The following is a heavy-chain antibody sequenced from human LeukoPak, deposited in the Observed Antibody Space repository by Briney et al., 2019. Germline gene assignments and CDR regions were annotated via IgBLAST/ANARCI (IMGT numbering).Heavy chain of an antibody. CDR1: GGSFSGYY. J-gene: IGHJ5*02. V-gene: IGHV4-34*01. Sequence: SETLSLTCAVYGGSFSGYYWSWIRQPPGKGLEWIGEINHSGSTNYNPSLKSRVTISVDTSKNQFSLKLSSVTAADTAVYYCARSTGGAAAADFDPWGQGILVTVSS. D-gene: IGHD6-13*01. CDR3: ARSTGGAAAADFDP. CDR2: INHSGST.